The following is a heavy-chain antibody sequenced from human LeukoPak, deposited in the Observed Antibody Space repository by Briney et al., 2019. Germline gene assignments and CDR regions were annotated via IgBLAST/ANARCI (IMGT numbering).Heavy chain of an antibody. Sequence: PSETLSLTCTVSGGSISSYYWSWIRQPAGKGLEWIGRICTRGSTNYNPSLKSRVTMSVDTSKNQFSLKLSSVTAADTAVYYCARFGDTAMVTSVWGQRTLVTVSS. J-gene: IGHJ4*02. V-gene: IGHV4-4*07. CDR2: ICTRGST. CDR1: GGSISSYY. CDR3: ARFGDTAMVTSV. D-gene: IGHD5-18*01.